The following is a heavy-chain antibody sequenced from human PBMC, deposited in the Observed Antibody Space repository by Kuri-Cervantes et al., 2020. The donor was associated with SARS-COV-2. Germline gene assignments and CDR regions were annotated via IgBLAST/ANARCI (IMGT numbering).Heavy chain of an antibody. D-gene: IGHD6-13*01. V-gene: IGHV1-69*05. CDR3: AREVCVGIAAAGKACYYYYGMDV. CDR1: GGTFSSYA. CDR2: IIPIFGTA. J-gene: IGHJ6*02. Sequence: SVKVSCKASGGTFSSYAISWVRQAPGQGLEWMGRIIPIFGTANYAQKFQGRVTMTTDTSTSTAYMELRSLRSDDTAVYYCAREVCVGIAAAGKACYYYYGMDVWGQGTTVTVSS.